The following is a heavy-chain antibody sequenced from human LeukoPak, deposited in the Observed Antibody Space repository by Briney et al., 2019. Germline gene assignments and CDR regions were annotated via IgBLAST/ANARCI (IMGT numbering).Heavy chain of an antibody. CDR1: GYTFTGYY. D-gene: IGHD4-17*01. Sequence: ASVKVSCKASGYTFTGYYMHWVRQAPGQGLEWMGWINPNSGGTNYAQKFQGRVTMTRDTSISTAYMELSRPRSDDTAVYYCARDRGDYGDYLEFDYWGQGTWSPSPQ. CDR2: INPNSGGT. V-gene: IGHV1-2*02. J-gene: IGHJ4*02. CDR3: ARDRGDYGDYLEFDY.